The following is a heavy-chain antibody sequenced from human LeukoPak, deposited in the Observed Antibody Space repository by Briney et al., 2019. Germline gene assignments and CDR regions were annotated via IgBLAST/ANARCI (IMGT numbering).Heavy chain of an antibody. J-gene: IGHJ6*03. D-gene: IGHD2-8*02. Sequence: PGGSLRLSCTASGFTFIRYGMHWVRQAPGKGLEWVAFIRNDGTDRYYADSVQGRFTISRDSSKNTLFLQMKSLRADDTAVYYCARGVLRGPDYFYMDVWGNGTTVTVSS. CDR1: GFTFIRYG. CDR2: IRNDGTDR. CDR3: ARGVLRGPDYFYMDV. V-gene: IGHV3-30*02.